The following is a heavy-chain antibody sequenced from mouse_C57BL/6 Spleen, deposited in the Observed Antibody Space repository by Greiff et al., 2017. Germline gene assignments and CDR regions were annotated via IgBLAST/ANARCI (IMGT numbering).Heavy chain of an antibody. Sequence: VQLKQSGAELVKPGASVKLSCTASGFNIKDYYMHWVKQRTEQGLEWIGRIDPEDGETKYAPKFQGKATITADTSSNPAYLQLSSLTSEDTAVYYCEGRLRLDYAMDYWGQGTSVTVSS. D-gene: IGHD1-1*01. CDR1: GFNIKDYY. V-gene: IGHV14-2*01. J-gene: IGHJ4*01. CDR3: EGRLRLDYAMDY. CDR2: IDPEDGET.